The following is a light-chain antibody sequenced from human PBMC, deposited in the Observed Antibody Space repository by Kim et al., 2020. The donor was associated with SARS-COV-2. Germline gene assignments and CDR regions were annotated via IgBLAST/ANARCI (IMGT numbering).Light chain of an antibody. CDR2: AAS. CDR3: QQSYSTPYT. Sequence: SASVGDRVTITCRASQSISSYLNWYQQKPGKAPKLLIYAASSLQSGVPSRFSGSGSGTDFTLTISSLQHEDFATYYCQQSYSTPYTFGQGTKLEIK. CDR1: QSISSY. J-gene: IGKJ2*01. V-gene: IGKV1-39*01.